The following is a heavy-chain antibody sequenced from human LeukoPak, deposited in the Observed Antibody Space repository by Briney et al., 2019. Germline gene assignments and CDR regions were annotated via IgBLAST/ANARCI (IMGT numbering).Heavy chain of an antibody. CDR1: GGSISSSSYY. CDR2: IYYSGST. D-gene: IGHD2-15*01. V-gene: IGHV4-39*01. CDR3: ARQAVVVAALLDC. Sequence: PSETLSLTCTVSGGSISSSSYYWGWIRQPPGKWLEWIGNIYYSGSTYYNPSLMSRVTISVDTSKNHFSLKLSSVTAADTAVYYCARQAVVVAALLDCWGQGTLVTVSS. J-gene: IGHJ4*02.